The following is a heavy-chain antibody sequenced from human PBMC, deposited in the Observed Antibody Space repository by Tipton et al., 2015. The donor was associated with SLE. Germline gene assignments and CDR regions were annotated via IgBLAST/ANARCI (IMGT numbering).Heavy chain of an antibody. J-gene: IGHJ3*02. CDR2: IYSSGST. CDR3: ARDHAAGCSGGTCYHLDVFDI. V-gene: IGHV4-59*01. Sequence: TLSLTCTVSGGSIVSFYWSWIRQSPGKGLEWLGYIYSSGSTNYNPSFRSRLTISVDTSKNQFSLKLTSVTAADSAVYYCARDHAAGCSGGTCYHLDVFDIWGRGTKVTVSS. D-gene: IGHD2-15*01. CDR1: GGSIVSFY.